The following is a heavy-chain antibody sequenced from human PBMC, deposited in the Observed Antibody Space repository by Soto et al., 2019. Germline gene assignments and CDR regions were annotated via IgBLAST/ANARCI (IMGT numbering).Heavy chain of an antibody. V-gene: IGHV1-18*01. CDR1: GYTFTNSG. J-gene: IGHJ4*02. D-gene: IGHD3-22*01. CDR2: IRVNNGDT. CDR3: ARGLIYDSSGYYFDY. Sequence: ASVKVSCKASGYTFTNSGFRWVRQAPGQGLEWVGWIRVNNGDTHYAQKLQGRVTMTTDTSTSTAFMELRSLRSDDTAVYYCARGLIYDSSGYYFDYWGQGTLVTVSS.